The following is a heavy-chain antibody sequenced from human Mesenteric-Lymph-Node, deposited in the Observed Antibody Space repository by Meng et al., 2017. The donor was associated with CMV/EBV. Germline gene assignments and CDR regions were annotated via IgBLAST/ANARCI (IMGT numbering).Heavy chain of an antibody. Sequence: GESLKISCAASGFTFSSYSMNWVRQAPGKGLEWVSSISSSSSYIYYADSVKGRFTIPRGNAKNSLYLQMNSLRAEDTAVYYCARSRGGPDYWGQGTLVTVSS. V-gene: IGHV3-21*01. CDR1: GFTFSSYS. D-gene: IGHD6-25*01. CDR2: ISSSSSYI. J-gene: IGHJ4*02. CDR3: ARSRGGPDY.